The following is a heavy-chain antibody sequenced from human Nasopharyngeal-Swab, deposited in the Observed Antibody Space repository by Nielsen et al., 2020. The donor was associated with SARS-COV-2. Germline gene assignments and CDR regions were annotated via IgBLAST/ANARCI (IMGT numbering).Heavy chain of an antibody. CDR3: ARDGADIVVVVAATPDAFDI. D-gene: IGHD2-15*01. CDR2: IYYSGST. J-gene: IGHJ3*02. V-gene: IGHV4-39*07. Sequence: RQAPGKGLEWIGSIYYSGSTCYNPSLKSRVTISVDTSKNQFSLKLSSVTAADTAVYYCARDGADIVVVVAATPDAFDIWGQGTMVTVSS.